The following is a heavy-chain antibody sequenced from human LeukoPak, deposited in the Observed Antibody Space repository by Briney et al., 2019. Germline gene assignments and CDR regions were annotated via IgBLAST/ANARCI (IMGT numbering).Heavy chain of an antibody. V-gene: IGHV1-2*02. CDR1: GYTFTGYY. J-gene: IGHJ6*02. Sequence: ASVKVSCKASGYTFTGYYMHWVRQAPGQGLEWMGWINPNSGGTNYAQKFQGRVTMTRDTSISTAYMELSRLRSDDTAVYYCARDPMTTGLLLMDVWSQGTTVTVSS. CDR2: INPNSGGT. CDR3: ARDPMTTGLLLMDV. D-gene: IGHD4-11*01.